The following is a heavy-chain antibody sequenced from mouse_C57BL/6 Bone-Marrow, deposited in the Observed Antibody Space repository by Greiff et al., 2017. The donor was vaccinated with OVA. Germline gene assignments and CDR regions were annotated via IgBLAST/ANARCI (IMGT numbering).Heavy chain of an antibody. Sequence: VQVVESGAELVRPGASVTLSCKASGYTFTDYEMHWVKQTPVQGLEWIGAIDPETGGTAYNEQFKGKAILTADKSSSTAYMELRSLTSEDSAVYYDTRSYGNYYSMDYWGQGTSVTVSS. D-gene: IGHD2-1*01. CDR2: IDPETGGT. J-gene: IGHJ4*01. CDR1: GYTFTDYE. V-gene: IGHV1-15*01. CDR3: TRSYGNYYSMDY.